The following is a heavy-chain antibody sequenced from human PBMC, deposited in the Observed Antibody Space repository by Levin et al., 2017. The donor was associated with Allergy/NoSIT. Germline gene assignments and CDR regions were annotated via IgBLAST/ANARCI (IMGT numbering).Heavy chain of an antibody. D-gene: IGHD2-2*01. V-gene: IGHV1-69*02. J-gene: IGHJ4*02. CDR1: GGTFSGDT. Sequence: SVKVSCKVSGGTFSGDTISWLRQAPGQGLEWMGRIIPILDITKYSQKFQGRLTITADKSTSTAYMELSSLTSGDTAVYYCARVVAATRYCITTSCLPTDFWGQGTLVTVSS. CDR3: ARVVAATRYCITTSCLPTDF. CDR2: IIPILDIT.